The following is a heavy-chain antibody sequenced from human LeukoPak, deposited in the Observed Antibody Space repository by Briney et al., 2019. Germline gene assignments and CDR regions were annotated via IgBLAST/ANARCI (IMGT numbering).Heavy chain of an antibody. V-gene: IGHV1-69*05. Sequence: ASVKVSCKASGGTFSSYAISWVRQAPGQGLEWMGGIIPIFGTANYAQKFQGRVTMTRDMSTTTLYMELSSLRSEDTALYYCAIVYHPAYDILTGNLGAFDIWGQGTMVTVSS. CDR2: IIPIFGTA. D-gene: IGHD3-9*01. CDR3: AIVYHPAYDILTGNLGAFDI. CDR1: GGTFSSYA. J-gene: IGHJ3*02.